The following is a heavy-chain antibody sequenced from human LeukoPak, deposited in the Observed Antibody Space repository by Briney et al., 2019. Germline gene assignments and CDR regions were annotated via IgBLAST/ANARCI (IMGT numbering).Heavy chain of an antibody. CDR1: GGSISSSSYY. V-gene: IGHV4-39*01. D-gene: IGHD2-2*02. J-gene: IGHJ3*02. CDR3: ATSNANIPYAFDI. CDR2: IYYSGST. Sequence: PSETLSLTCTVSGGSISSSSYYWGWIRQPPGKGLEWIGSIYYSGSTYYNPSLKSRVTISLDTSKNQFSLKLSSVTAADTAVYYCATSNANIPYAFDIWGQGTMVTVSS.